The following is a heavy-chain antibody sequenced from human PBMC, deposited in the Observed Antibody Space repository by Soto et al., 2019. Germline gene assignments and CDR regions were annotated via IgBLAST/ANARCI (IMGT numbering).Heavy chain of an antibody. CDR2: ISSSSSYI. CDR3: ARDRYYYDSSGYLSYYYGMDV. J-gene: IGHJ6*02. V-gene: IGHV3-21*01. Sequence: GGSLRLSCAASGFTFSSYSMNWVRQAPGKXLEWVSSISSSSSYIYYADSVKGRFTISRDNAKNSLYLQMNSLRAEDTAVYYCARDRYYYDSSGYLSYYYGMDVWGQGTTVTVSS. CDR1: GFTFSSYS. D-gene: IGHD3-22*01.